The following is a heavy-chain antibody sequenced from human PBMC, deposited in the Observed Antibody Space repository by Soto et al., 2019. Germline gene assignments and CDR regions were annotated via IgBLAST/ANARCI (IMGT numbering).Heavy chain of an antibody. J-gene: IGHJ4*02. CDR1: GFTFSSYA. CDR2: MSNSGENT. D-gene: IGHD2-2*01. CDR3: AKDEGGYCSSTSCYADY. V-gene: IGHV3-23*01. Sequence: EVQLLESGGGLAHPGGSLRLSCAASGFTFSSYAMSWVRQAPGKGLEWVSAMSNSGENTYYADSVKGRFTISRDHSENTLYLQMNGLRGEDTAVYYCAKDEGGYCSSTSCYADYWGQGTLVTVSS.